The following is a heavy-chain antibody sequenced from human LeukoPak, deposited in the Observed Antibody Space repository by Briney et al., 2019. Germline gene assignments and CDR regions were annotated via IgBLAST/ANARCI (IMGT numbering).Heavy chain of an antibody. CDR2: IDPSGGST. CDR1: GYTFTSYY. D-gene: IGHD3-22*01. Sequence: ASVKVSCKASGYTFTSYYMHWVRRAPGQGLEWMGIIDPSGGSTSYAQKFQGRVTMTRDTSTSTVYMELSSLRSEDTAVYYCARNPNYYDSSGYLARWDFDLWGRGTLVTVSS. V-gene: IGHV1-46*01. J-gene: IGHJ2*01. CDR3: ARNPNYYDSSGYLARWDFDL.